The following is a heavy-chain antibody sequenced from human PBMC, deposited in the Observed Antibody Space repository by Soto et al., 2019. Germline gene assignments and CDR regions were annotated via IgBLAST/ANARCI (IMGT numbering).Heavy chain of an antibody. CDR3: AKLRWGSDNWFDP. CDR1: GFTFSSYA. Sequence: EVQLLESGGGLVQPGGSLRLSCAASGFTFSSYAMSWVRQTPGKGLEWVSAISGSGDSTYYADSVKGRFTISRDNSKNTLYLQRNSLRAEDTAVYYCAKLRWGSDNWFDPWGQGTLVTVSS. V-gene: IGHV3-23*01. D-gene: IGHD3-10*01. J-gene: IGHJ5*02. CDR2: ISGSGDST.